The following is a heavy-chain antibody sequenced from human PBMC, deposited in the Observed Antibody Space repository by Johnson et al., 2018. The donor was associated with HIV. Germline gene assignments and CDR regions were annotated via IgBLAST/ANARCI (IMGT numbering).Heavy chain of an antibody. Sequence: QVQLVESGGGLVKPGGSLRLSCAASEFILSDYYMSWVRQAPEKGLEWISYISGSGSTIYYADSVKGRFTISRDNSKNTLYLQMNSLRAEDTAVYYCARDYYDSSGYYWDDAFDIWGQGTMVTVSS. V-gene: IGHV3-11*04. J-gene: IGHJ3*02. CDR1: EFILSDYY. D-gene: IGHD3-22*01. CDR3: ARDYYDSSGYYWDDAFDI. CDR2: ISGSGSTI.